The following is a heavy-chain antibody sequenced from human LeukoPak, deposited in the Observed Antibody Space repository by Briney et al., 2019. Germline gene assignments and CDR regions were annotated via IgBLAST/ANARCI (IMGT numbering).Heavy chain of an antibody. Sequence: SETLSLTCTVSGGSISSSSYYWGWIRQPPGKGLEWIGSIYYSGSTYYNPSLKSRVTISVDTSKNQFSLKLSSVTAADTAVYYCARDKWGVSDSWGQGTLVIVSS. CDR1: GGSISSSSYY. CDR2: IYYSGST. V-gene: IGHV4-39*07. J-gene: IGHJ4*02. CDR3: ARDKWGVSDS. D-gene: IGHD7-27*01.